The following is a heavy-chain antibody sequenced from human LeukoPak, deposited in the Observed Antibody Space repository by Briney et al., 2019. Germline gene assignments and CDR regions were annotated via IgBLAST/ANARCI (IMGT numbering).Heavy chain of an antibody. CDR1: GFTFSSYA. CDR3: VKITSSSGGDY. Sequence: GGSLRLSCAASGFTFSSYAMYWVRQAPGKGLEYVSGISSNGGSTYYADSVKGRFTISRDNSKNTLYLQMSSLRAEDTAVYYCVKITSSSGGDYWGQGTLVTVSS. D-gene: IGHD6-19*01. V-gene: IGHV3-64D*09. J-gene: IGHJ4*02. CDR2: ISSNGGST.